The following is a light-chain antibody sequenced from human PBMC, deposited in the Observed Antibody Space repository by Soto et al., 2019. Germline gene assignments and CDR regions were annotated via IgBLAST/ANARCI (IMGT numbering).Light chain of an antibody. V-gene: IGLV2-23*01. CDR1: SNDIGTFNL. Sequence: QSVLTQPASVSGSPGQSITISCTGTSNDIGTFNLVSWYQQHPGKAPKLIIYDATRRPSGASNRFSGSKSGSTASLTISGLQPEDEADYYCCSYAGTSTWVFGGGTKLTVL. J-gene: IGLJ3*02. CDR3: CSYAGTSTWV. CDR2: DAT.